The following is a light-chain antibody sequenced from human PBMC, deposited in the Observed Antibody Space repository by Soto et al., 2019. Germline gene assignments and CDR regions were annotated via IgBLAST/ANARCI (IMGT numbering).Light chain of an antibody. J-gene: IGKJ1*01. V-gene: IGKV1-5*03. Sequence: DIQMTQSPSTLSASVGDRVTITCRASQSIRSWLAWYQQKPGKAPKLLIYKASSLDSGVPSRFNGSGSGTEFTLTISRLQPDDFATYYCQQYNSYWMFGQGTKVEIK. CDR3: QQYNSYWM. CDR1: QSIRSW. CDR2: KAS.